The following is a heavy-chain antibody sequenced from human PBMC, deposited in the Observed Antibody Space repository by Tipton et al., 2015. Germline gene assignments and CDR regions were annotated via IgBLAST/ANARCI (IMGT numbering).Heavy chain of an antibody. D-gene: IGHD3-10*01. Sequence: TLSLTCNVSGDAISSHYWSWIRQPPGKGLEWSGNIYYSGSTKYNPSLKSRVTISVDTPKNQFSLKLSSVTAADTAVYYCARLRETYGSDSDNWFDPWGQGTLVTVSS. CDR1: GDAISSHY. J-gene: IGHJ5*02. CDR3: ARLRETYGSDSDNWFDP. CDR2: IYYSGST. V-gene: IGHV4-59*11.